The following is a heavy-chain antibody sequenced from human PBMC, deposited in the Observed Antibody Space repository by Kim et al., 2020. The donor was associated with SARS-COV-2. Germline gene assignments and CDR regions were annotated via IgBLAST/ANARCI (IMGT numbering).Heavy chain of an antibody. J-gene: IGHJ1*01. D-gene: IGHD6-19*01. Sequence: KTHSDSVKGPFSISRDNSKNTLFLQMNSLRAEDTAVYYCATSGGQWPFQDWGRGTLVTVSS. CDR3: ATSGGQWPFQD. V-gene: IGHV3-30*01. CDR2: K.